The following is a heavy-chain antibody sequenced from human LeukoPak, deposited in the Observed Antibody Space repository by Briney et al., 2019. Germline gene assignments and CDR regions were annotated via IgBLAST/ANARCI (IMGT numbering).Heavy chain of an antibody. Sequence: GSLRLSCAASGFTFSSYWMNWARPAPGKGLEWVASINHNGNVNYYVDSVKGRFTISRDNAKNSLYLQMSNLRAEDTAVYSCAKGSAAGRPYYFDYWGQGTLVTVSS. D-gene: IGHD6-25*01. CDR3: AKGSAAGRPYYFDY. J-gene: IGHJ4*02. CDR2: INHNGNVN. V-gene: IGHV3-7*03. CDR1: GFTFSSYW.